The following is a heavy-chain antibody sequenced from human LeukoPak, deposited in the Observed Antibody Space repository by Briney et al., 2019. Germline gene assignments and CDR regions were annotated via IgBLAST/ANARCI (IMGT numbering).Heavy chain of an antibody. J-gene: IGHJ4*02. CDR3: ARAIAVAGDY. CDR2: ISSSSSYI. CDR1: GFTFSSYS. V-gene: IGHV3-21*01. Sequence: GGSLRLSCAASGFTFSSYSMNWVRQAPGEGLEWVSSISSSSSYIYYADSVKGRFTISRDNAKNSLYLQMNSLRAEDTAVYYCARAIAVAGDYWGQGTLVTVSS. D-gene: IGHD6-19*01.